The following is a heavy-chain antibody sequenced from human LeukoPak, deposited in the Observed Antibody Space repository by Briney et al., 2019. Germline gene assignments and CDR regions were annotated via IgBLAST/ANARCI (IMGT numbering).Heavy chain of an antibody. CDR2: IGHDGSNK. CDR3: AAYFKGYMDV. D-gene: IGHD2/OR15-2a*01. CDR1: GFTFSSYG. V-gene: IGHV3-30*02. J-gene: IGHJ6*03. Sequence: PGGSLRLSCAASGFTFSSYGMHWVRQAPGKGLEWVAYIGHDGSNKDYADSAKGRFTISRDNSKNTLYLQMNSPGAEDTAVYYCAAYFKGYMDVWGKGTTVTVSS.